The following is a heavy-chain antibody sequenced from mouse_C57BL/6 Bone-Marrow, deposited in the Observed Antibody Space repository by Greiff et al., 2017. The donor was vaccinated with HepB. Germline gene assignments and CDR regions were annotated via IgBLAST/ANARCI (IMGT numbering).Heavy chain of an antibody. Sequence: EVQLVESGGGLVQPKGSLKLSCAASGFSFNTYAMNWVRQAPGKGVEWVARIRSKSNNYATYYADSVKDRFTISRDDSENMLYLQMNNLKTEDTAMYYCVRGGWFAYWGQGTLVTVSA. CDR2: IRSKSNNYAT. CDR1: GFSFNTYA. V-gene: IGHV10-1*01. CDR3: VRGGWFAY. D-gene: IGHD1-1*02. J-gene: IGHJ3*01.